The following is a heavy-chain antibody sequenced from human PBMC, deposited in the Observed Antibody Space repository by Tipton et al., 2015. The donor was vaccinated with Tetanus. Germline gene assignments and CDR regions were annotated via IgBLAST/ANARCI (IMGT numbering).Heavy chain of an antibody. CDR3: VEQSED. V-gene: IGHV3-7*01. CDR2: IKQDGSEK. D-gene: IGHD1/OR15-1a*01. CDR1: GITFSSYW. Sequence: GSLRLSCAASGITFSSYWMSWVRQAPGKGLEWVANIKQDGSEKYYVDSVKGRFTISRDNAKNSLYLQMNSLRVEDTAMYYCVEQSEDWGQGTLVTVSS. J-gene: IGHJ4*02.